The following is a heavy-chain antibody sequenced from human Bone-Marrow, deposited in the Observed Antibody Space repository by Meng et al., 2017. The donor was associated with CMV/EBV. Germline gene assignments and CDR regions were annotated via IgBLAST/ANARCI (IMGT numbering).Heavy chain of an antibody. Sequence: SVKVSCKASGGTFSSYAISWVRQAPGQGLEWMGGIIPIFGTANYAQKFQGRVTITTDESTSTAYMELSSLRSEDTAVYYCARDRYSSSWYQNWLDPWGEGTLVTVSS. CDR1: GGTFSSYA. D-gene: IGHD6-13*01. V-gene: IGHV1-69*05. CDR2: IIPIFGTA. J-gene: IGHJ5*02. CDR3: ARDRYSSSWYQNWLDP.